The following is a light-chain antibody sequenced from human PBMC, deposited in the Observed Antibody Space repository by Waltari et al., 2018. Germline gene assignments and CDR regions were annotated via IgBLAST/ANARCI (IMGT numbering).Light chain of an antibody. CDR3: QHYDASPWT. CDR2: GSS. V-gene: IGKV3-20*01. CDR1: QSVSDD. J-gene: IGKJ1*01. Sequence: EIVLTQSPGTLSLSPGERATLSRRASQSVSDDLAWYQQKPGQAPRLLISGSSTRATGIPDRFSGSGSGTDFTLTISSLEPEDFAVYFCQHYDASPWTFGQGTKVEVK.